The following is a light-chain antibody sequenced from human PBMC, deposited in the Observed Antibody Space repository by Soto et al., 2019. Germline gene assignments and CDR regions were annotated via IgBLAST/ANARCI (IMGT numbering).Light chain of an antibody. V-gene: IGKV3-20*01. CDR1: QTIGNIF. CDR3: HQYSSAPYT. Sequence: EIVLAQSPGTLSLSPGETATLSCRASQTIGNIFLFWYQQKPGQAPRLLIYGASSRATGIPDRFSGSGSGTDFTLTINRLEPEDFAVYCCHQYSSAPYTFGQGTNLEIK. J-gene: IGKJ2*01. CDR2: GAS.